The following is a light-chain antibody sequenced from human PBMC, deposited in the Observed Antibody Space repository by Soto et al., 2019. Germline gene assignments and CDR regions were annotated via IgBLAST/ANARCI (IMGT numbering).Light chain of an antibody. V-gene: IGKV1-17*01. J-gene: IGKJ1*01. CDR2: AAS. CDR3: LQHDSYPWT. Sequence: DIQMTQSPSSLSASVGDRVTITCRASLGIRNDLGWYQHKPGKAPKRLIYAASRLQSGVPSRFSGSGSGTEFTLTISSLQPEDFATYFCLQHDSYPWTFGQGTKVDIK. CDR1: LGIRND.